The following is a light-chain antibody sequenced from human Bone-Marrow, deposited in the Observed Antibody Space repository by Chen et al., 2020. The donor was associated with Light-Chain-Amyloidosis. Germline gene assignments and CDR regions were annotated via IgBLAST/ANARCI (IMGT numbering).Light chain of an antibody. Sequence: SFVLTHPSSLSAAPGQTATISCGGNNIGSTSVHWYQQTPGQAPLLVVYDDSDRPSGIPERLSGSNSGNMATLTISRVEAGDEADYYCQVWDRSSDRPVFGGGTKLTVI. CDR2: DDS. V-gene: IGLV3-21*02. J-gene: IGLJ3*02. CDR3: QVWDRSSDRPV. CDR1: NIGSTS.